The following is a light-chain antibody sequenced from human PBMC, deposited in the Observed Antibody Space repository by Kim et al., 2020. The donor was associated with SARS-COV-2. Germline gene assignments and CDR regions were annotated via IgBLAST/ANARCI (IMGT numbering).Light chain of an antibody. J-gene: IGKJ5*01. V-gene: IGKV1-17*01. Sequence: DIQMTQSPSSLSASVGDRVTITCRSSQDIRKDLGWYQQNPGGAPKRLIYDASSLQSGVPSRFSDSGYGTEFTHTISSLQPEDFATYFCLEHNTYPSTFGQRTRLEI. CDR1: QDIRKD. CDR2: DAS. CDR3: LEHNTYPST.